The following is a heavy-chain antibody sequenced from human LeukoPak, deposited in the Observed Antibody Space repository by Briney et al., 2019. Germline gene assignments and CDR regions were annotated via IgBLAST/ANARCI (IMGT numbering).Heavy chain of an antibody. D-gene: IGHD6-19*01. CDR1: GGSISSYY. Sequence: SETLSLTCTVSGGSISSYYWSWIRQPPGKGLEWIGEINHSGSTNYNPSLKSRVTISVDTSKNQFSLKLSSVTAADTAVYYCARAPQGWPHDAFDIWGQGTMVTVSS. J-gene: IGHJ3*02. V-gene: IGHV4-34*01. CDR3: ARAPQGWPHDAFDI. CDR2: INHSGST.